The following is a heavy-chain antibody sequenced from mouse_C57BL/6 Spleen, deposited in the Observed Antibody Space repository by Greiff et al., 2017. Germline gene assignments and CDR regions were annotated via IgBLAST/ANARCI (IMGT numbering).Heavy chain of an antibody. CDR2: ISYDGSN. V-gene: IGHV3-6*01. CDR3: ARDRFYDGYFDY. Sequence: EVQLQESGPGLVKPSQSLSLTCSVSGYSFTSCYYWNWLRQFPGNKLELMGYISYDGSNNYNPSLNIRISITRDTSKNQFFLKLNSVTTEDTATYYCARDRFYDGYFDYWGQGTTLTVSS. D-gene: IGHD2-3*01. CDR1: GYSFTSCYY. J-gene: IGHJ2*01.